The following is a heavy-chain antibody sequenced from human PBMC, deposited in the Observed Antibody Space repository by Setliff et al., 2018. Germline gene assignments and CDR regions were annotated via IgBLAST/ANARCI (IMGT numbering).Heavy chain of an antibody. CDR2: ITSGSSNI. CDR1: GFTFSDSY. CDR3: ARPVYGNWFDP. D-gene: IGHD4-17*01. Sequence: GGSLRLSCAGSGFTFSDSYMSWIRQAPGKGLEWVASITSGSSNIWYADSVKGRFTVSRDNAKNTLYLQMNSLRVDDTAVYYCARPVYGNWFDPWGQGTLVTVSS. V-gene: IGHV3-11*04. J-gene: IGHJ5*02.